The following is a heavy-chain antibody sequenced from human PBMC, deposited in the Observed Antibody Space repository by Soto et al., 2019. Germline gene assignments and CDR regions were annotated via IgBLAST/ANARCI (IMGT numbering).Heavy chain of an antibody. CDR3: ARPIDMVRGVISALGY. CDR2: ISYDGSNK. V-gene: IGHV3-30*03. D-gene: IGHD3-10*01. J-gene: IGHJ4*02. Sequence: PGGSLRLSCEVSGFTFSSYGMHWVRQAPGKGLEWVAVISYDGSNKYYADSVKGRFTISRDNSKNTLYLQMNSLRAEDTAVYYCARPIDMVRGVISALGYWGQGTLVTVSS. CDR1: GFTFSSYG.